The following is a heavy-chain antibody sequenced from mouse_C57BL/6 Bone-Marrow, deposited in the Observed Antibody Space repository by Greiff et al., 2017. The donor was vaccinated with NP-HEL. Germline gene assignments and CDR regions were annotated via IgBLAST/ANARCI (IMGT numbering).Heavy chain of an antibody. J-gene: IGHJ4*01. D-gene: IGHD2-4*01. CDR1: GYAFSSYW. Sequence: VQLQQSGAELVKPGASVKLSCKASGYAFSSYWMNWVKQRPGPGLEWIGQIYPGDGDTNYNGKFKGKATLTADKSSSTAYMQHSSLTSEDSAVLFCAGREGLNYYAMDYWGQGTSVTVSS. CDR2: IYPGDGDT. CDR3: AGREGLNYYAMDY. V-gene: IGHV1-80*01.